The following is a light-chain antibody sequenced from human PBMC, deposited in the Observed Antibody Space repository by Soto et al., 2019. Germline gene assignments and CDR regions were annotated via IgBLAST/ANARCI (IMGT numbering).Light chain of an antibody. J-gene: IGKJ1*01. Sequence: EIVLTQSPGTLSLSPGERATLSCRSSQSVRSSYLAWYQQKPGQAPRLLIYDASNRATGIPARFSGTGSETDFTLTISSLEPEDFAIYYCQQRSKMPLTFGHGTKVDIK. CDR3: QQRSKMPLT. V-gene: IGKV3-11*01. CDR2: DAS. CDR1: QSVRSSY.